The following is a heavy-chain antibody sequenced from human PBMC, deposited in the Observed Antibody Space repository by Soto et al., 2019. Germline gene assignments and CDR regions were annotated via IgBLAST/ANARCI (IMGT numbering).Heavy chain of an antibody. D-gene: IGHD1-26*01. CDR1: GFTFSSYG. Sequence: GGSLRLSCAASGFTFSSYGMHWVRQAPGKGLEWVAVISYDGSNKYYADSVKGRFTISRDNSKNTLYLQMNSLRAEDTAVYYCAKRIVGAASGDDIWGQGTMVTVSS. CDR2: ISYDGSNK. CDR3: AKRIVGAASGDDI. J-gene: IGHJ3*02. V-gene: IGHV3-30*18.